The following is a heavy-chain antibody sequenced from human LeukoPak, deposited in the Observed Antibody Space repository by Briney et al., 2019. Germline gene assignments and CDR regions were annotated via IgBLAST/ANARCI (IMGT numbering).Heavy chain of an antibody. CDR3: AREPGPGYFDY. D-gene: IGHD1-1*01. CDR1: GLTFSSHA. Sequence: QPGRSLRLSCAASGLTFSSHAMHWVRQAPGKGLEWVAVISHDGSDKHYTDSVKGRFTISRDNSRNTLYLQMNSLRAEDTAVYYRAREPGPGYFDYWGQGTPVTVSS. V-gene: IGHV3-30-3*01. CDR2: ISHDGSDK. J-gene: IGHJ4*02.